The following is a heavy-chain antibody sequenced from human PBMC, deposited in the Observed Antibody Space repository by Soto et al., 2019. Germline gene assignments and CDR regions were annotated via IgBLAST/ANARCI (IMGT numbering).Heavy chain of an antibody. CDR1: GGSISSYY. CDR3: ARVRDGYGGYYYYYMDV. D-gene: IGHD4-17*01. V-gene: IGHV4-59*01. CDR2: IYYSGST. Sequence: PSETLSLTCTVSGGSISSYYWSWIRQPPGKGLERIGYIYYSGSTNYNPSLKSRVTISVDTSKNQFSLKLSSVTAADAAVYYCARVRDGYGGYYYYYMDVWGKGTTVTVSS. J-gene: IGHJ6*03.